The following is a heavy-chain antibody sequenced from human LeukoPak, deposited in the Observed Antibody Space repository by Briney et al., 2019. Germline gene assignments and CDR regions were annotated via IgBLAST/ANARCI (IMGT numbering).Heavy chain of an antibody. CDR2: ISAYNGNT. CDR3: ARGAGVVITQRRNWFDP. D-gene: IGHD3-22*01. V-gene: IGHV1-18*01. CDR1: GYTFTSYG. Sequence: PWPSVKVSCKASGYTFTSYGISRVRQAPGQGLEWMGWISAYNGNTNYAQKLQGRVTMTTDTSTSTAYMELRSLRSDDTAVYYCARGAGVVITQRRNWFDPWGQGTLVTVSS. J-gene: IGHJ5*02.